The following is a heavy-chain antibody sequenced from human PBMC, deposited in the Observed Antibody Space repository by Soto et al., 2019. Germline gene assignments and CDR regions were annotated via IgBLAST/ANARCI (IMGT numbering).Heavy chain of an antibody. Sequence: LLESGGGLVQPGGSLRLSCVASGLSCPNYAMNWVRQAPGTGLEWVSGIGGSGAYTYYADSVKGRFTISRDNAKNTVYLQMNSLRGEDTAVYYCAKGTSSTQFLNYYFYHMDVWGKGTTVSVSS. CDR3: AKGTSSTQFLNYYFYHMDV. V-gene: IGHV3-23*01. CDR2: IGGSGAYT. J-gene: IGHJ6*03. D-gene: IGHD2-2*01. CDR1: GLSCPNYA.